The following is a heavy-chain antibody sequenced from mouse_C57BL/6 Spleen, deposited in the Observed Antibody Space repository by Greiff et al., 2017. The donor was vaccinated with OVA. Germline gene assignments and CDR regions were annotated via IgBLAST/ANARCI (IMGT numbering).Heavy chain of an antibody. J-gene: IGHJ3*01. CDR2: ISDGGSYT. CDR3: ANDGSSWFAY. Sequence: EVKVVESGGGLVKPGGSLKLSCAASGFTFSSYAMSWVRQTPEKRLEWVATISDGGSYTYYPDNVKGRFTISRDNAKNNLYLQMSHLKSEDTAMYYCANDGSSWFAYWGQGTLVTVSA. CDR1: GFTFSSYA. V-gene: IGHV5-4*03. D-gene: IGHD2-3*01.